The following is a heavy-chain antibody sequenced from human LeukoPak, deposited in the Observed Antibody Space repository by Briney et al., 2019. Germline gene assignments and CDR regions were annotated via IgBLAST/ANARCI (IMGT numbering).Heavy chain of an antibody. V-gene: IGHV3-21*01. D-gene: IGHD3-22*01. J-gene: IGHJ4*02. CDR1: GFRFSTHD. Sequence: GGSLRLSCAASGFRFSTHDLKWVRQAPGKGLECVSYISRTSTYLYYADSVKGRFTISRDNDKNLLYLQMNNLRAEDTAVYFCAKDTRKGGYYSDYWGQGTVVTASS. CDR2: ISRTSTYL. CDR3: AKDTRKGGYYSDY.